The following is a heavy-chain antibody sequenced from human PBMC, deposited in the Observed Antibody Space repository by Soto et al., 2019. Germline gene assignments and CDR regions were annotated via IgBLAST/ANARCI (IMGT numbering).Heavy chain of an antibody. Sequence: GGSLRLSCAASGFTFSSYAMSWVRQAPGKGLEWVSAISGSGGSTYYADSVKGRFTISRDNSKNTLYLQMNSLRAEDTAVYYCAKCNYDFWSGYYPWNYYYYYMDVWGKGTTVTVSS. D-gene: IGHD3-3*01. J-gene: IGHJ6*03. CDR1: GFTFSSYA. CDR2: ISGSGGST. CDR3: AKCNYDFWSGYYPWNYYYYYMDV. V-gene: IGHV3-23*01.